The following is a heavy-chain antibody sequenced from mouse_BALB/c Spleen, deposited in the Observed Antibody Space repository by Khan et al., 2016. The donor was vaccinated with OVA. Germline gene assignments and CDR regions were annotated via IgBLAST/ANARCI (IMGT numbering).Heavy chain of an antibody. J-gene: IGHJ3*01. D-gene: IGHD2-2*01. CDR2: INYSGNT. Sequence: EVQLQESGPGLVKPSQSLSLTCTVTGYSITSAYAWNWIRQFPGNKLEWMGYINYSGNTSFNPSLKSRTSITRDTSKNQFFLQLNSVTTEDTATYDGDTKDYYGYDPFTYWGQGTIVTVSA. V-gene: IGHV3-2*02. CDR3: DTKDYYGYDPFTY. CDR1: GYSITSAYA.